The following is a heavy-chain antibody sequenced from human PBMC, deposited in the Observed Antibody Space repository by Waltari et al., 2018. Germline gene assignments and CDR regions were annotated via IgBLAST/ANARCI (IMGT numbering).Heavy chain of an antibody. J-gene: IGHJ4*02. Sequence: EVQLVESGGGLVQPGGSLRLSCAASGFTFSSYNMNWVRQAPGKGLAWVSYISAGSTTIYYADSVKGRFTISRDNARNSLYLQMNSLRAEDTAIYYCARDSPRIVVVPPGFEHWGQGTVVTVSS. V-gene: IGHV3-48*01. CDR3: ARDSPRIVVVPPGFEH. D-gene: IGHD2-2*01. CDR2: ISAGSTTI. CDR1: GFTFSSYN.